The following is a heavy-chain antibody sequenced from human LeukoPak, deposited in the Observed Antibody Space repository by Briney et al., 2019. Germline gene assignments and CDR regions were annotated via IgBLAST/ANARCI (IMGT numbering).Heavy chain of an antibody. Sequence: GGSLRLSCAASGFTVSSSYMSWVRQAPGKGLEWVSVIYSGGSTYYADSVKGRFTISRDNSKNTLYLQMNSLRAEDTAVYYCARDARYRVRGVWGYFDYWGQGTLVTVSS. D-gene: IGHD3-10*01. V-gene: IGHV3-66*01. CDR3: ARDARYRVRGVWGYFDY. CDR1: GFTVSSSY. CDR2: IYSGGST. J-gene: IGHJ4*02.